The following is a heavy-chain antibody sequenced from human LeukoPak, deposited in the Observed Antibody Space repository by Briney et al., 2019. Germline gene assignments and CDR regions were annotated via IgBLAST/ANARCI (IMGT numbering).Heavy chain of an antibody. D-gene: IGHD6-13*01. Sequence: GASVKVSCKASGYTFTGYYMHWVRQAPGQGLEWMGWINPNSGGTNYAQKFQGRVTMTRDTSISTAYMELSRLRSDDTAVYYCARSPTYSSSWYYGYWGQGTLVTVSS. CDR3: ARSPTYSSSWYYGY. V-gene: IGHV1-2*02. CDR1: GYTFTGYY. J-gene: IGHJ4*02. CDR2: INPNSGGT.